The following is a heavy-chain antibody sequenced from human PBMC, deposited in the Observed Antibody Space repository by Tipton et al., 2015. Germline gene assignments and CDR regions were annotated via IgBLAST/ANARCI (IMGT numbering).Heavy chain of an antibody. CDR3: ARARGRHGGLFDS. J-gene: IGHJ4*02. CDR2: IHYSGST. D-gene: IGHD4-23*01. V-gene: IGHV4-59*01. Sequence: LSLTCAVYGGSFSGYYWSWIRQPPGKELEWIGYIHYSGSTNYNPSLKSRVTISVDTSKTQFSLKMSSVTATDTAVYYCARARGRHGGLFDSWGQGTLVTVSS. CDR1: GGSFSGYY.